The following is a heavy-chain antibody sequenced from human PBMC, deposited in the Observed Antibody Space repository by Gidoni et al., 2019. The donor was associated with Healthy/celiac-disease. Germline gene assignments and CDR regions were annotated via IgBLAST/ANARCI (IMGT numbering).Heavy chain of an antibody. CDR2: ISYDGSNK. D-gene: IGHD4-17*01. V-gene: IGHV3-30-3*01. J-gene: IGHJ4*02. Sequence: QVQLVESGGGVVQPGRSLRLSCAASGFTFSSYAMHWVRQAPGKGLEWVAVISYDGSNKYYADSVKGRFTISRDNSKNTLYLQMNSLRAEDTAVYYCARDGYGDYGEIDYWGQGTLVTVSS. CDR1: GFTFSSYA. CDR3: ARDGYGDYGEIDY.